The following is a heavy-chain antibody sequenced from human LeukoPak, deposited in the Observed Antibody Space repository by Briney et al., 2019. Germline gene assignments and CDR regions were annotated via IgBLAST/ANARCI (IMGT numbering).Heavy chain of an antibody. V-gene: IGHV3-48*04. CDR2: ISSSSSTI. CDR1: GFTFSSYS. CDR3: ARDKRGYSYGQGRNFDY. Sequence: GGSLRLSCAASGFTFSSYSMNWVRQAPGKGLEWVSYISSSSSTIYYADSVKGRFTISRDNAKNSLYLQMNSLRAEDTAVYYCARDKRGYSYGQGRNFDYWGQGTLVTVSS. J-gene: IGHJ4*02. D-gene: IGHD5-18*01.